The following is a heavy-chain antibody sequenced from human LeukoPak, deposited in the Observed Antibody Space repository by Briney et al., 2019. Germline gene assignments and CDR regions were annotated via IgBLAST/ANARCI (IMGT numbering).Heavy chain of an antibody. D-gene: IGHD6-6*01. CDR1: GGSISSSSYY. V-gene: IGHV4-39*01. J-gene: IGHJ4*02. CDR2: IYNSGST. Sequence: SETLSLTCTVSGGSISSSSYYWGWIRQPPGKGLEWIGSIYNSGSTYYNPSLKSRVTISVDTSKNQFSLKLSSVTAADTAVYYCARGDTVAARPGRFDSWGQGTLVTVSS. CDR3: ARGDTVAARPGRFDS.